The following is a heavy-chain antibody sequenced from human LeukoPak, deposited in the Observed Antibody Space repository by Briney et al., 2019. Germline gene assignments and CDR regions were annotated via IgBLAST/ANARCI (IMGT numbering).Heavy chain of an antibody. J-gene: IGHJ5*01. CDR3: ARLFRRTTRGWFDS. Sequence: SQTLSLTCTVSGGSISSGSYYWSWIRQPAGKGLEWIGRIYTSGSTNYNPSLKSRVTISVDTSKNQFSLKLSSVTAADTAVYYCARLFRRTTRGWFDSWGQGTLVTVSS. CDR1: GGSISSGSYY. V-gene: IGHV4-61*02. D-gene: IGHD2-21*01. CDR2: IYTSGST.